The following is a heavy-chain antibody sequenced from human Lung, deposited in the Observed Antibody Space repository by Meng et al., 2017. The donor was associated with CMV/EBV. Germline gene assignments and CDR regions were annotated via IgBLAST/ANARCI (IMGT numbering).Heavy chain of an antibody. V-gene: IGHV1-69*05. CDR1: GDTFSRYA. CDR3: VRGGGSGTPTWKYYGMDV. J-gene: IGHJ6*02. D-gene: IGHD1-1*01. Sequence: SXXVSXKASGDTFSRYAVSWVRQAPGQGLEWVGGIITIFGTPYYAQKFQGRVTITTDESTTTVYMELSSPRFEDTAVYYCVRGGGSGTPTWKYYGMDVWXQGTTVTVSS. CDR2: IITIFGTP.